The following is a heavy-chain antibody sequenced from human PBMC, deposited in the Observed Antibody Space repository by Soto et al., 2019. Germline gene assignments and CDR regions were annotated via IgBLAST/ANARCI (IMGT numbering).Heavy chain of an antibody. CDR3: ARIATAYYCYGMDV. CDR1: GFTVSSNY. CDR2: IYSGGST. D-gene: IGHD1-26*01. V-gene: IGHV3-53*01. J-gene: IGHJ6*02. Sequence: GGSLRLSCAAPGFTVSSNYMSWVRQAPGKGLEWVSVIYSGGSTYYADSVKGRFTISRDNSKNTLYLQMNSLRAEDTAVYYCARIATAYYCYGMDVWGQGTTVTVSS.